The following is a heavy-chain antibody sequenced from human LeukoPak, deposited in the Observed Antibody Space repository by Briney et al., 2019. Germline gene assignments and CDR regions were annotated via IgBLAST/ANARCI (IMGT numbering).Heavy chain of an antibody. CDR2: ISSSSSYI. CDR3: ARDKWSDIVASQRVPFDY. J-gene: IGHJ4*02. Sequence: PGGSLRLSCAASGFTFSSYSMNWVRQATGKGLEWVSSISSSSSYIYYADSVKGRFTISRGNAKNSLYLQMNSLRAEDTAVYYCARDKWSDIVASQRVPFDYWGQGTLVTVSS. V-gene: IGHV3-21*01. CDR1: GFTFSSYS. D-gene: IGHD5-12*01.